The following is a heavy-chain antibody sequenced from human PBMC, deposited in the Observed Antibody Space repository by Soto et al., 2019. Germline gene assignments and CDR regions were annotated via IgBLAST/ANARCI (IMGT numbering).Heavy chain of an antibody. Sequence: QITLKESGPPLVKPTQTLTLTCTFSGFSLSTGGVGVAWIRQPPGKALEWLAVIYWDDDKRYSPSLKNRLTVTKDTSKTQVVLTMTNLAPVDTATYYCAHTPFFGDKLDFWGQGTLVSVSS. CDR3: AHTPFFGDKLDF. J-gene: IGHJ4*02. CDR1: GFSLSTGGVG. D-gene: IGHD2-21*01. CDR2: IYWDDDK. V-gene: IGHV2-5*02.